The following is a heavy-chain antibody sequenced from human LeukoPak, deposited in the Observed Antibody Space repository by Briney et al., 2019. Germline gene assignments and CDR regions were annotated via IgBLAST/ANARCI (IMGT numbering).Heavy chain of an antibody. CDR3: ATEDIVATIAPRDAFDI. Sequence: GASVKVSCKVSGYTLTELSMHWVRQAPGKGLEWMGGFDPEDGETIYAQKFQGRVTMTEDTSTDTAYMELSSLRSEDTAVYYCATEDIVATIAPRDAFDIWGQGTMVTVSS. CDR2: FDPEDGET. D-gene: IGHD5-12*01. J-gene: IGHJ3*02. CDR1: GYTLTELS. V-gene: IGHV1-24*01.